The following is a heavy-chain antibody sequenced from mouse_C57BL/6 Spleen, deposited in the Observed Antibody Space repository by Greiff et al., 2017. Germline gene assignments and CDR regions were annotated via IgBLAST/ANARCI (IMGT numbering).Heavy chain of an antibody. V-gene: IGHV1-64*01. Sequence: VQLQQPGAELVKPGASVKLSCKASGYTFTSYWMHWVKQRPGQGLEWIGMIHPNSGSTNYNEKFKSKATLTVDKSSSTAYMQLSSLTSEDSAVYFCARSFYYDGDDRYFDVWGTGTTVTVSS. J-gene: IGHJ1*03. CDR2: IHPNSGST. CDR1: GYTFTSYW. D-gene: IGHD2-4*01. CDR3: ARSFYYDGDDRYFDV.